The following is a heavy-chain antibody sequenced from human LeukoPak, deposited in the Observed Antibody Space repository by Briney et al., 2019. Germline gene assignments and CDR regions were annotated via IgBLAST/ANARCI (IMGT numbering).Heavy chain of an antibody. Sequence: SETLSLTCAVYGGSFSGYYWSWIRQPPGKGLEWIGEINHSGSTYYNPSLKSRVTISVDTSKNQFSLKLSSVTAADTAVYYCARGGDYYDSSGYLGIDYWGQGTLVTVSS. CDR2: INHSGST. D-gene: IGHD3-22*01. CDR1: GGSFSGYY. J-gene: IGHJ4*02. V-gene: IGHV4-34*01. CDR3: ARGGDYYDSSGYLGIDY.